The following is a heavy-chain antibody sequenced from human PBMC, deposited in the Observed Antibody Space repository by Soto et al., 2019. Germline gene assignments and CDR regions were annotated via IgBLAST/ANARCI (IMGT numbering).Heavy chain of an antibody. D-gene: IGHD3-9*01. J-gene: IGHJ6*02. CDR1: GYTFTSYA. V-gene: IGHV1-3*01. CDR2: INAGNGNT. CDR3: AREIRYFDWSHYYYYGMDV. Sequence: ASVKVSCKASGYTFTSYAMHWVRQAPGQRLEWMGWINAGNGNTKYSQKFQGRVTITRDTSASTAYMELSSLRSEDTAVYYCAREIRYFDWSHYYYYGMDVWGQGTTVTV.